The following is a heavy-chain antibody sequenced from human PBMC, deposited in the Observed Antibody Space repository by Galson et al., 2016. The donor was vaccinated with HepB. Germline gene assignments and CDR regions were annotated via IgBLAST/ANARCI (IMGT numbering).Heavy chain of an antibody. CDR2: ISYDGSNK. J-gene: IGHJ6*02. V-gene: IGHV3-30*04. CDR1: RFTFKYYA. CDR3: AREDGGLLLGFGMDV. D-gene: IGHD1-26*01. Sequence: SLRLSCATSRFTFKYYAMNWVRQAPGKGLEWVAVISYDGSNKYYAASVKGRFTISRDNSKNTLYLQMNSLRAEDTAVYYCAREDGGLLLGFGMDVWGQGTTVTVSS.